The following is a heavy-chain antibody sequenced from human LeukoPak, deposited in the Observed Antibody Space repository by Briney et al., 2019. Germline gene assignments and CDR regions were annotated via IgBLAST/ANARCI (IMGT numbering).Heavy chain of an antibody. V-gene: IGHV3-48*03. Sequence: GGSLRLSCAASEFTFTSYELNWVRQAPGKGLEWVSYISSSGNTISYADSVKGRFTISRDNAKNSLYLQVISLRAEDTAVYYCARDSGSYSGFDYWGQGTLVTVSS. CDR3: ARDSGSYSGFDY. CDR2: ISSSGNTI. J-gene: IGHJ4*02. D-gene: IGHD1-26*01. CDR1: EFTFTSYE.